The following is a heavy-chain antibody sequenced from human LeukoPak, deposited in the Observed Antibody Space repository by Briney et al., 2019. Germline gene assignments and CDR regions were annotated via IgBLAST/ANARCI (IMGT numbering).Heavy chain of an antibody. CDR2: IKSDGSRT. Sequence: PGRSLRLSCAASGFTFSTYWMHWVRQAPGKGLMWVSRIKSDGSRTMYADSVKGRFTISRDNAKNTLYLQMNSLRVEDTAMYFCIRDLGSSGWYDTFDTWGQGTMVTVSS. V-gene: IGHV3-74*03. CDR1: GFTFSTYW. CDR3: IRDLGSSGWYDTFDT. J-gene: IGHJ3*02. D-gene: IGHD6-19*01.